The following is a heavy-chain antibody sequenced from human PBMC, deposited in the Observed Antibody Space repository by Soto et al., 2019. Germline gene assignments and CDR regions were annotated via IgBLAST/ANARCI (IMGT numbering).Heavy chain of an antibody. Sequence: QVQLQQWGAGLLKPSETLSLTCTVYGASFAGYYWTWLRQSPGKGLEWIGEVSHSGIAKYNPSLGSRVTISLDTSTNQFSLDLTSVTAAATAVYYCARSGGTSIWYFDIWGRGTLVSVSS. CDR1: GASFAGYY. J-gene: IGHJ2*01. CDR3: ARSGGTSIWYFDI. V-gene: IGHV4-34*01. CDR2: VSHSGIA. D-gene: IGHD2-15*01.